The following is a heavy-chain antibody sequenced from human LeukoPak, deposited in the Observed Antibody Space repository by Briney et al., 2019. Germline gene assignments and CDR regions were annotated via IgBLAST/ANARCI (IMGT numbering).Heavy chain of an antibody. J-gene: IGHJ5*02. D-gene: IGHD5-18*01. V-gene: IGHV1-3*01. CDR1: GYTFTSYA. CDR2: INAGNGNT. CDR3: ARGFSYGYSGPAPNNWSDP. Sequence: GASVKVSCKASGYTFTSYAMHRVRQAPGQRLEWMGWINAGNGNTKYSQKFQGRVTITRDTSASTAYMELSSLRSEDTAAYYCARGFSYGYSGPAPNNWSDPWGQGTLVTVSS.